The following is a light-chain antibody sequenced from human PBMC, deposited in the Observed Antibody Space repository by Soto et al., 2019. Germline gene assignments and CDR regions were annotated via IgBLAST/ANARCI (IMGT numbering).Light chain of an antibody. J-gene: IGKJ4*01. Sequence: DVVMTQSPLSLPVTLGQPASISCRSSQSLVYSDGNTYLNWFQQRPGQSPRRLICKVSNRDPGVQDRFRGSGSGSHITLKLSRVEDDDVGVYYRMRGTHWPPTFRGGTKVEIK. CDR2: KVS. V-gene: IGKV2-30*01. CDR1: QSLVYSDGNTY. CDR3: MRGTHWPPT.